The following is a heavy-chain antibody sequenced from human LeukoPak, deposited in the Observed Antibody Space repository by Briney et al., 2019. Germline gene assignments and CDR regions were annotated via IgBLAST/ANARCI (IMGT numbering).Heavy chain of an antibody. Sequence: SQTLSLTCTVSGGSISSGGYSWSWIRQHPGKGLEWIGYIYYSGSTYYNPSLKSRVTISVDTSKNQFSLKLSSVTAADTAVYYCARDSGYDNYYYYGMDVWGQGTTVTVSS. CDR1: GGSISSGGYS. D-gene: IGHD5-12*01. V-gene: IGHV4-31*03. J-gene: IGHJ6*02. CDR2: IYYSGST. CDR3: ARDSGYDNYYYYGMDV.